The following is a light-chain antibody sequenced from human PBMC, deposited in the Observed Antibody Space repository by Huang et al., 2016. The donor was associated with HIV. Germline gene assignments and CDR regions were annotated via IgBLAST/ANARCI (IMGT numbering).Light chain of an antibody. CDR2: GAS. CDR1: QSVTKY. J-gene: IGKJ3*01. CDR3: QQSSSPPPT. V-gene: IGKV1-39*01. Sequence: DIQMTQSPSSLSASVGARVTITCRATQSVTKYLNWYQQKPGKAPKLLIYGASSVQTGVPSRFSGSGSGTDFTLTISSLQPEDFATYYCQQSSSPPPTFGPGTKVDIK.